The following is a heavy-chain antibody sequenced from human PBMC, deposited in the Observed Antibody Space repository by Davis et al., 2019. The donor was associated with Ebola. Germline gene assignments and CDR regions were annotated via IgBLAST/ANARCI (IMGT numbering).Heavy chain of an antibody. CDR1: GFTFSSYA. CDR3: ARDKLYWFGELLFTSSYYYGMDV. Sequence: GGSLRLSCAASGFTFSSYAMHWVRQAPGKGLEWVAVISYDGSNKYYADSVKGRFTISRDNSKNTLYLQMNSLRAEDTAVYYCARDKLYWFGELLFTSSYYYGMDVWGQGTTVTVSS. J-gene: IGHJ6*02. D-gene: IGHD3-10*01. V-gene: IGHV3-30-3*01. CDR2: ISYDGSNK.